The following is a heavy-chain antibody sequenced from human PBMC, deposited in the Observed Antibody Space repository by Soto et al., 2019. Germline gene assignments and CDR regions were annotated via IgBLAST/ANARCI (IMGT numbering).Heavy chain of an antibody. CDR1: GGTFSSYA. D-gene: IGHD6-6*01. J-gene: IGHJ6*02. CDR2: IIPIFGTA. V-gene: IGHV1-69*13. Sequence: GASVKVSCKASGGTFSSYATSWVRQAPGQGLEWMGGIIPIFGTANYAQKFQGRVTITADESTSTAYMELSSLRSEDTAVYYCARGSNRYSSSSPYGMDVWGQGTTVTVSS. CDR3: ARGSNRYSSSSPYGMDV.